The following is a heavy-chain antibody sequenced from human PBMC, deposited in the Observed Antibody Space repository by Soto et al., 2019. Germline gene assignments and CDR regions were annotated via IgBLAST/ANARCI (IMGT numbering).Heavy chain of an antibody. V-gene: IGHV3-23*05. CDR2: IYGSGRGI. D-gene: IGHD2-21*01. J-gene: IGHJ4*02. CDR1: GLPHSSFA. CDR3: AKDAVYNDGLWLMDH. Sequence: GGSLRLSCAASGLPHSSFAMMWVRQAPGKGLECVAGIYGSGRGIEYADSVKGRFTISRDNSRNTVYLQMTDLRADDTAVYYCAKDAVYNDGLWLMDHWGQGTQVTVS.